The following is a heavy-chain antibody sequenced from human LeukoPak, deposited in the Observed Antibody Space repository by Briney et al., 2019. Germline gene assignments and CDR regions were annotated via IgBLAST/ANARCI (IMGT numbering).Heavy chain of an antibody. CDR1: GFTFSGYW. D-gene: IGHD4-11*01. CDR3: ARDDYSNYESDY. Sequence: GGSLRLSCAASGFTFSGYWMSWVRQAPGKGLEWVANIKQDGSEKYYVDSVKGRFTISRDNAKNSLYLQMNSLRAEDTAVYYCARDDYSNYESDYWGQGTLVPVSS. V-gene: IGHV3-7*01. CDR2: IKQDGSEK. J-gene: IGHJ4*02.